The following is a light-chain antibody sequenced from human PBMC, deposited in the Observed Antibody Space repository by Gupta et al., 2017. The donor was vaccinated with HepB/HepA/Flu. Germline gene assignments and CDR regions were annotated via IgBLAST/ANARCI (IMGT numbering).Light chain of an antibody. J-gene: IGLJ2*01. CDR3: AAWDDSLSGVV. Sequence: QAVLTQPPSASGTSGQGVTISGSGSSSNIGRNTVYWYQQLPGTAPKLLIFTNNQRPSGVPDRFSGSKSGTSASLAIFGLQSEDEADYYCAAWDDSLSGVVFGGGTKMTVL. CDR1: SSNIGRNT. V-gene: IGLV1-44*01. CDR2: TNN.